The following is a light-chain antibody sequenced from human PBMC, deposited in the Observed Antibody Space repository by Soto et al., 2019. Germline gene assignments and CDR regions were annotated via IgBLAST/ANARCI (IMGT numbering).Light chain of an antibody. CDR2: WAS. CDR1: QSVLYSSNNKNY. Sequence: DIVMTQSPDSLAVSLGESATINCKSSQSVLYSSNNKNYLAWYQQKPGQPPKLLIYWASTRESGVPDRFSGSGSGTDFTLTISSLQADDVAVYYCQQYYITPPTTFGGGTKVEIK. J-gene: IGKJ4*01. V-gene: IGKV4-1*01. CDR3: QQYYITPPTT.